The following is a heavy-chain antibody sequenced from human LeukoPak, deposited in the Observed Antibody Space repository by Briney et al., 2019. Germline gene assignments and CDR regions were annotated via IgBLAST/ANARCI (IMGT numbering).Heavy chain of an antibody. CDR3: ARSREPPDYYDSSGPDC. D-gene: IGHD3-22*01. J-gene: IGHJ4*02. CDR1: GYTFTSYG. V-gene: IGHV1-18*01. CDR2: ISAYNGNT. Sequence: GASGKVSCKASGYTFTSYGISWVRQAPGHGLEWMGWISAYNGNTNYAQKLQGRVTMTTDTSTSTAYMELRSLRSDDTAVYYCARSREPPDYYDSSGPDCWGQGTLVTVSS.